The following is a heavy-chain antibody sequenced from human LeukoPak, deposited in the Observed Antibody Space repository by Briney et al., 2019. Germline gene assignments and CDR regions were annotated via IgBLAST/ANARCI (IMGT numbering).Heavy chain of an antibody. CDR3: AKVSSSWYGPFDY. D-gene: IGHD6-13*01. J-gene: IGHJ4*02. V-gene: IGHV3-23*01. CDR2: ISGSGGST. Sequence: GGSLRLSCAASGFTFSSYGMSWVRQAPGKGLEWVSAISGSGGSTYYADSVKGRFTISRDNSKNTLYLQMNSLRAEDTAVYYCAKVSSSWYGPFDYWGQGTLVTVSS. CDR1: GFTFSSYG.